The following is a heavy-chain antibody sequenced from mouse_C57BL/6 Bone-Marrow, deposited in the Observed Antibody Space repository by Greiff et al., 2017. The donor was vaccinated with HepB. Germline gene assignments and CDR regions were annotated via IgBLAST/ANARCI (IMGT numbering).Heavy chain of an antibody. Sequence: EVQVVESGGGLVQPGASLRLSCAASGFTFNDYQMSWVRQAPGKAPEWLALIRNKANGYTTEYTASVKGRFTISRDNSQNILYLQMNTLRAEDSATYYCVKAASSGSSYTWFAYWGQGTLVTVSA. CDR2: IRNKANGYTT. J-gene: IGHJ3*01. CDR3: VKAASSGSSYTWFAY. V-gene: IGHV7-4*01. D-gene: IGHD1-1*01. CDR1: GFTFNDYQ.